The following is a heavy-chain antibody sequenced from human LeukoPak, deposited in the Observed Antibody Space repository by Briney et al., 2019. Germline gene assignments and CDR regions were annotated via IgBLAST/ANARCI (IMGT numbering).Heavy chain of an antibody. J-gene: IGHJ3*02. D-gene: IGHD6-19*01. CDR2: ISSSGSTI. V-gene: IGHV3-48*03. CDR1: GFTFSSYE. CDR3: ARDYSSGWDDAFDI. Sequence: GGSLRLSCAASGFTFSSYEMNWVRQAPGKRLEWVSYISSSGSTIYYADSVKGRFTISRDNAKNSLYLQMNSLRADDTAVYYCARDYSSGWDDAFDIWGQGTMVTVYS.